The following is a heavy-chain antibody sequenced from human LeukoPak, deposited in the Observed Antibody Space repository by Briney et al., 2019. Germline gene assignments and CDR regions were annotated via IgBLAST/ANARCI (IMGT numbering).Heavy chain of an antibody. CDR1: GFNLTDYW. D-gene: IGHD6-6*01. Sequence: PGGSLRLSCAASGFNLTDYWMSWVRQAPGKGLEWVANIKQDGSDKYYVDSVTGRFTISRDNAKNSLYLQMNSLRAEDTAVYYCARWATSFDLWGQGTLVTVSS. CDR2: IKQDGSDK. J-gene: IGHJ4*02. V-gene: IGHV3-7*01. CDR3: ARWATSFDL.